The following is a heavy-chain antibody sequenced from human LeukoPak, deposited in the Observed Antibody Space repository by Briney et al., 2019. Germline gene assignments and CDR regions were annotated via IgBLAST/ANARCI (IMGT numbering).Heavy chain of an antibody. CDR2: IYSSGST. V-gene: IGHV4-38-2*02. CDR1: GYSISSGYY. J-gene: IGHJ3*02. CDR3: ARNLRYFDWLPLYAFDT. Sequence: PSETLSLTCTVSGYSISSGYYWGWIRQPPGKGLEWIGRIYSSGSTNYNPSLKSRVTMSVDTSKNQFSLKLNSVTAADTAVYYCARNLRYFDWLPLYAFDTWGPGTMVTVSS. D-gene: IGHD3-9*01.